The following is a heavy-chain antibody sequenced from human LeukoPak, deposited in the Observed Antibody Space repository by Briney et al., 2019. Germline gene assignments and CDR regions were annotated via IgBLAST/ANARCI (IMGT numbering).Heavy chain of an antibody. CDR1: GYTFTSYG. J-gene: IGHJ3*02. CDR2: ISAYNGNT. Sequence: ASVKVSCKASGYTFTSYGISWVRQAPGQGLEWMGWISAYNGNTNYAQKLQGRVTMTTDTSTSTAYMELGSLRSDDTAVYYCARCRGVLLWFGELTAVDAFDIWGQGTMVTVSS. D-gene: IGHD3-10*01. CDR3: ARCRGVLLWFGELTAVDAFDI. V-gene: IGHV1-18*01.